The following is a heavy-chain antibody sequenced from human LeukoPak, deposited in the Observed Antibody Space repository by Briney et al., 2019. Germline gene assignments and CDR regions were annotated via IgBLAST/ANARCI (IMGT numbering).Heavy chain of an antibody. V-gene: IGHV5-51*01. D-gene: IGHD2-2*02. CDR2: IYPGDSDT. J-gene: IGHJ4*02. CDR1: GYSFTCYW. Sequence: LGESLKISCKGSGYSFTCYWIGWVRQMPGKGLEWMGIIYPGDSDTRYSPSFQGQVTISADKSISTAYLQWSSLKASDTAMYYCARHDSLRLRMAVVVPAAINLWGQGTLVTVSS. CDR3: ARHDSLRLRMAVVVPAAINL.